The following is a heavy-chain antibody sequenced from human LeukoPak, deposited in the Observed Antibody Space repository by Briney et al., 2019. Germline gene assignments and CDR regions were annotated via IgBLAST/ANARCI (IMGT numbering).Heavy chain of an antibody. D-gene: IGHD6-19*01. CDR2: IYYSGTANSGNT. Sequence: SETLSLTCTVSGGSIRSDYWSWIRQPPGKGLEWIGYIYYSGTANSGNTYYNPSLKSRVTISVDTSRNQFSLELSSVTAADTAVYYCGAYGSSAAYFDYWGQGTLVTVSS. CDR3: GAYGSSAAYFDY. J-gene: IGHJ4*02. CDR1: GGSIRSDY. V-gene: IGHV4-59*04.